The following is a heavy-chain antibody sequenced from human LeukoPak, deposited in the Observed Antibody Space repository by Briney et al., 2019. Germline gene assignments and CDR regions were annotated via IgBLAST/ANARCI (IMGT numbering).Heavy chain of an antibody. J-gene: IGHJ3*02. V-gene: IGHV4-4*07. CDR2: IYTSGST. Sequence: PSETLSLTCTVSGGSISSYYWSWIRQPAGKGLEWIGRIYTSGSTNYNPSLKSRVTMSVDTSKNQSSLKLSSVTAADTAVYYCARDQYYYGSGSYSTMGAFDIWGQGTMVTVSS. D-gene: IGHD3-10*01. CDR1: GGSISSYY. CDR3: ARDQYYYGSGSYSTMGAFDI.